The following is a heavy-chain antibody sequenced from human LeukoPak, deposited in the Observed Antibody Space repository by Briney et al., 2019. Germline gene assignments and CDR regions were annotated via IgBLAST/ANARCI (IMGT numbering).Heavy chain of an antibody. CDR1: GGTFSSYA. CDR3: ARAPAPRAKQQLFDWYFDL. CDR2: IIPILGIA. J-gene: IGHJ2*01. D-gene: IGHD6-13*01. V-gene: IGHV1-69*04. Sequence: SVKVSCKASGGTFSSYAISWVRQAPGQGLEWMGRIIPILGIANYAQKFQGRVTITADKSTSTAYMELSSLRSEDTAVYYCARAPAPRAKQQLFDWYFDLWGRGTLVTVSS.